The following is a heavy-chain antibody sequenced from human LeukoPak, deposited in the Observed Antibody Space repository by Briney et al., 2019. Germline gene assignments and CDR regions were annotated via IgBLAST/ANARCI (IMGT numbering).Heavy chain of an antibody. CDR2: INHSGST. D-gene: IGHD2-8*01. CDR3: AREEGCTNGVCYFFDY. V-gene: IGHV4-34*01. Sequence: PSETLSLTCAVYGGSFSGYHWSWIRQPPGKGLEWIGEINHSGSTNYNPSLKSRVTISVDTSKNQFSLKLSSVTAADTAVYYCAREEGCTNGVCYFFDYWGQGTLVTVSS. J-gene: IGHJ4*02. CDR1: GGSFSGYH.